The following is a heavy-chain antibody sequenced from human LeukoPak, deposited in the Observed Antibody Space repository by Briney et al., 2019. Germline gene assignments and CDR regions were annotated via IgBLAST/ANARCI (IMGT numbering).Heavy chain of an antibody. Sequence: GGSLRLSWAASGFTFSSYTMSWVRQAPGKWLEWVSAISGSGGSTYYADSVKGRFTISRDNSKNTLYLQMNSLRAEDTAVYYCAKDTYSSSWYGYWGQGTLVTVSS. CDR2: ISGSGGST. CDR1: GFTFSSYT. V-gene: IGHV3-23*01. CDR3: AKDTYSSSWYGY. D-gene: IGHD6-13*01. J-gene: IGHJ4*02.